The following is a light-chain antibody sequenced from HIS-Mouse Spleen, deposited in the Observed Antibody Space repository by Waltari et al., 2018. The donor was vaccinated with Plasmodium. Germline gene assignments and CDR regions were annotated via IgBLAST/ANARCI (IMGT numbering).Light chain of an antibody. CDR1: SSEVGGYNY. CDR2: DVS. Sequence: QSALTQPASVSRSPGQSLTISCTGTSSEVGGYNYVSWYQQHPGKAPKLMIYDVSNRPSGVSNRFSGSKSGNTASLTISGLQAEDEADYYCSSYTSSSTLVFGGGTKLTVL. V-gene: IGLV2-14*03. J-gene: IGLJ2*01. CDR3: SSYTSSSTLV.